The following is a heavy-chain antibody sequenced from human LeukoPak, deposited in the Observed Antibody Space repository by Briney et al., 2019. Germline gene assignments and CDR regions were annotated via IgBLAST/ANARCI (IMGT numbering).Heavy chain of an antibody. J-gene: IGHJ6*03. D-gene: IGHD1-26*01. Sequence: GGSLRLSCAASGFTFSSYGMSWVRQAPGKGLEWVSAISGSGGSTYYVDSVKGRFTISRDNSKNTLYLQMNSLRAEDTAVYYCAKDSKIVGATFRSYHYMDVWGKGTAVTVSS. CDR1: GFTFSSYG. CDR3: AKDSKIVGATFRSYHYMDV. V-gene: IGHV3-23*01. CDR2: ISGSGGST.